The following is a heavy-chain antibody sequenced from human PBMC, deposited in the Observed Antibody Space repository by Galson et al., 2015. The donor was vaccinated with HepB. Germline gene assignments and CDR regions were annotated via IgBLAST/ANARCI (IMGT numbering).Heavy chain of an antibody. V-gene: IGHV1-69*13. D-gene: IGHD3-3*01. CDR2: IIPIFGTA. Sequence: SVKVSCKASGGTFSSYAISWVRQAPGQGLEWMGGIIPIFGTANYAQKFQGRVTITADESTSTAYMELSSLRSEDTAVYYCARLEQFAIFGVVINDAFDIWGQGTMVTVSS. J-gene: IGHJ3*02. CDR1: GGTFSSYA. CDR3: ARLEQFAIFGVVINDAFDI.